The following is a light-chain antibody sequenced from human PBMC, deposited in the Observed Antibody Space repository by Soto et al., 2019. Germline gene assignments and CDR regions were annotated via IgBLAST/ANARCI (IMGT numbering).Light chain of an antibody. CDR1: QSVSSSD. CDR2: GAS. J-gene: IGKJ1*01. Sequence: EIVLTQSPGTLSLSPGDRATLSCRASQSVSSSDLAWYQQKPGQAPRLLIYGASTRATGIPDRFSGSGSRTDFTLTISSLQPEDSGTYYCQQSYTKPSWTFGQGTKVEI. V-gene: IGKV3-20*01. CDR3: QQSYTKPSWT.